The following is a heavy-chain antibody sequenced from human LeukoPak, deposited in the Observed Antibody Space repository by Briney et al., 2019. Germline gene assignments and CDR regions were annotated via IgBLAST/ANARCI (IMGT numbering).Heavy chain of an antibody. D-gene: IGHD6-19*01. CDR1: GFTFTNYG. J-gene: IGHJ4*02. CDR3: AKGSSSGWYRPLDY. Sequence: PGGSLRISCEASGFTFTNYGMTWVRQAPGKGLEWVSGISSSGGSTYYADSVKGRFTISRDNSKNTLYLQMNSLRADDTAVYYCAKGSSSGWYRPLDYWGQGTLVTVSS. CDR2: ISSSGGST. V-gene: IGHV3-23*01.